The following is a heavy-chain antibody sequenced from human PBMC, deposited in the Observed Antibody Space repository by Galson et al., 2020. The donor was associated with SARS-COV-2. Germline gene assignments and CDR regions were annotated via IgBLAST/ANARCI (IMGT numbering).Heavy chain of an antibody. D-gene: IGHD6-19*01. Sequence: GESLKISCAASGFTFSSYAMHWVRQAPGKGLEWVAVISYDGSNKYYADSVKGRFTISRDNSKNTLYLQMNSLRAEDTAVYYCAKVLYSSAGYFDLWGRGTLVTVSS. CDR1: GFTFSSYA. J-gene: IGHJ2*01. V-gene: IGHV3-30*04. CDR2: ISYDGSNK. CDR3: AKVLYSSAGYFDL.